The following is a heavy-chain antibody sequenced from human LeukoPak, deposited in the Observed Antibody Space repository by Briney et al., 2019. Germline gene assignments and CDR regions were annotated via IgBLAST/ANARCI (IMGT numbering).Heavy chain of an antibody. V-gene: IGHV3-33*01. J-gene: IGHJ4*02. Sequence: GGSLRLSCAASGFTFSSYGMHWVRQAPGKGLEWVAAIWYDGSNKYYADSVKGRFTISRDNSKNTLYLQMNSLRAEDTAVYYCARGGYYYDSSGYYPFDYWGQGTLVTVSS. CDR3: ARGGYYYDSSGYYPFDY. D-gene: IGHD3-22*01. CDR2: IWYDGSNK. CDR1: GFTFSSYG.